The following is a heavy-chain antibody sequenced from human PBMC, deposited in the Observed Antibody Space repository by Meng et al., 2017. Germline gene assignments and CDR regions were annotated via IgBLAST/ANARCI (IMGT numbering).Heavy chain of an antibody. V-gene: IGHV3-21*04. CDR1: GFTFSSYS. Sequence: GESLKISCAASGFTFSSYSMNWVRQAPGKGLEWVSSISSSSSYIYYADSVKGRFTISRDNAKNSLYLQMNSLRAEDTALYYCARHFRSRDGYNWDSFDIWGQGTMVTVSS. D-gene: IGHD5-24*01. J-gene: IGHJ3*02. CDR3: ARHFRSRDGYNWDSFDI. CDR2: ISSSSSYI.